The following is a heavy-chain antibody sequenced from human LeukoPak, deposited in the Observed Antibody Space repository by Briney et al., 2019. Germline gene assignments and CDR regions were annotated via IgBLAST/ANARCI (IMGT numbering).Heavy chain of an antibody. V-gene: IGHV3-66*01. Sequence: GGSLRLSCAASGFTFSSYAMSWVRQAPGKGLEWVSVIYSGGSTYYADSVKGRFTISRDNSKNTLYLQMNSLRAEDTAVYYCARGPLSGSYSDYWGQGTLVTVSS. CDR3: ARGPLSGSYSDY. CDR2: IYSGGST. CDR1: GFTFSSYA. D-gene: IGHD1-26*01. J-gene: IGHJ4*02.